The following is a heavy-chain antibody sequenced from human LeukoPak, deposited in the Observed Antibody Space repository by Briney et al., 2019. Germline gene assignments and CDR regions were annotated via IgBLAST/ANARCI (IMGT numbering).Heavy chain of an antibody. V-gene: IGHV3-23*01. J-gene: IGHJ4*02. D-gene: IGHD3-3*01. CDR1: GFTFSSYA. CDR3: ANSIHKKYDFWPRFFDY. CDR2: ISGSGGST. Sequence: GGSLRLSCAASGFTFSSYAMSWVRQAPGKGLEWVSAISGSGGSTYYADSVKGRFTISRDNSKNTLYLQMNSLRAEDTAVYYCANSIHKKYDFWPRFFDYWGQGTLVTVSS.